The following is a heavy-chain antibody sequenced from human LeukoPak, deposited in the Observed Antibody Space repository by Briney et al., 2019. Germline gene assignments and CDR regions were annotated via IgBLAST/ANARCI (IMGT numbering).Heavy chain of an antibody. V-gene: IGHV3-7*01. CDR3: ARGGWRFGELLPQAADY. D-gene: IGHD3-10*01. CDR2: IKQDGSEK. Sequence: PGGSLRLSCAASGFTFSSYWMSWVRQAPGKGLEWVANIKQDGSEKYYVDSVKGRFTISRDNAKNSLYLQMNSLRAEDTAVYYCARGGWRFGELLPQAADYWGQGTLVTVSS. J-gene: IGHJ4*02. CDR1: GFTFSSYW.